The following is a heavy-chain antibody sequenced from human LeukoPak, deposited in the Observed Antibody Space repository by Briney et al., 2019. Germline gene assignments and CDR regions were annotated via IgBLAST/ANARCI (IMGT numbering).Heavy chain of an antibody. CDR2: INHSGST. CDR3: ARVVGYYDFWSGYGNYSFDY. V-gene: IGHV4-34*01. CDR1: GGSFSGYY. J-gene: IGHJ4*02. D-gene: IGHD3-3*01. Sequence: SETLSLTCAVYGGSFSGYYWSWIRQPPGKGLEWIGEINHSGSTNYNPSLKSRVTISVDTSKNQFSLKLSSVTAADTAVYYCARVVGYYDFWSGYGNYSFDYWGQGTLVTVSS.